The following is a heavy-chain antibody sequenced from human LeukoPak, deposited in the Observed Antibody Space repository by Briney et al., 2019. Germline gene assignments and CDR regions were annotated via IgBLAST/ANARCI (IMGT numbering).Heavy chain of an antibody. V-gene: IGHV4-31*03. D-gene: IGHD6-19*01. Sequence: SETLSLTCTVSGGSISSGGYYWSWIRQHPGKGLEWIGYIYYSGSTYYNPSLKSRVTISVDTSKNQFSLKLSSVTAADTAVYYCAREVVAVAGGYVDYWGQGTLVTASS. CDR1: GGSISSGGYY. CDR3: AREVVAVAGGYVDY. CDR2: IYYSGST. J-gene: IGHJ4*02.